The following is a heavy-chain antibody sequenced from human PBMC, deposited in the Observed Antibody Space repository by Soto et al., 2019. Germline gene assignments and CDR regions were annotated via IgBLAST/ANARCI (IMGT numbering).Heavy chain of an antibody. V-gene: IGHV1-69*01. D-gene: IGHD3-10*01. CDR1: GVSFNNNG. CDR2: VSPPFRTS. J-gene: IGHJ6*02. Sequence: QVQLVQSGAEVKKPGSSVKVSCKTSGVSFNNNGIGWVRQAPGHGLEWMGGVSPPFRTSNYARKFQGRISITADASTGTVNMELSRLKSEDPAQLYCARVLYYGSGSYSPYGMDVWGQGTTVTVSS. CDR3: ARVLYYGSGSYSPYGMDV.